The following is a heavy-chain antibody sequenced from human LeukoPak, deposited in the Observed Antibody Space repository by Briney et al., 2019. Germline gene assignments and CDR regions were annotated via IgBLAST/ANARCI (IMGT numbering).Heavy chain of an antibody. J-gene: IGHJ5*02. CDR2: INAGIGDT. Sequence: ASVKVSCKASGYTFTTYAMHWVRQAPGQRLGWMGWINAGIGDTKYSQNFQGRVTITRDTSATTAYMELSSLRSEDTAVYYCARGGYSGYDFPNWLDPWGQGTLVTVSS. V-gene: IGHV1-3*01. CDR1: GYTFTTYA. CDR3: ARGGYSGYDFPNWLDP. D-gene: IGHD5-12*01.